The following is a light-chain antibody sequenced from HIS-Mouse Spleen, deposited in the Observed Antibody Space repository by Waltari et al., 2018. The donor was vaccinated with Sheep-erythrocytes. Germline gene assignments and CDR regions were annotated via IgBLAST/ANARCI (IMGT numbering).Light chain of an antibody. CDR3: QAWDSSTVV. Sequence: SYELTQPPSVSVSPGQTASITCSGDYLGDNYAGWYQQKPGQSPVLVIYQDSKRPSGIPERFSGSNSGNTATLTISGTQAMDEADYYCQAWDSSTVVFGGGTKLTVL. CDR1: YLGDNY. V-gene: IGLV3-1*01. J-gene: IGLJ2*01. CDR2: QDS.